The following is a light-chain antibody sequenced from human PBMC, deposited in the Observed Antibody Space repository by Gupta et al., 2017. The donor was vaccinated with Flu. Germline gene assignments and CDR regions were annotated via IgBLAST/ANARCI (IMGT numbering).Light chain of an antibody. Sequence: PSALSASVGDRVTITCRASQSIGSSLAWYQQKPGKAPKVLIYKASSLDSGVPSGFSGSGSGTEFTLTISSLQPDDFATYFCQQYNAYPLTFGGGTKVEIK. CDR2: KAS. V-gene: IGKV1-5*03. J-gene: IGKJ4*01. CDR3: QQYNAYPLT. CDR1: QSIGSS.